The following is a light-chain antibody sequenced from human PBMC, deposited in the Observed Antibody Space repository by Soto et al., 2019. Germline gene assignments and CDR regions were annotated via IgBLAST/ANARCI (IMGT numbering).Light chain of an antibody. J-gene: IGKJ5*01. CDR3: MQGTHWPYT. V-gene: IGKV3D-15*01. CDR2: GAS. CDR1: ESVSGN. Sequence: EIVMTQSPATLSVSPGERATLSCRASESVSGNLAWYQQKPGQAPRLLIFGASIRVTGIPDRFIGSGSGTDFTLEISRVEAEDVGLYYCMQGTHWPYTFGQGTRLEIK.